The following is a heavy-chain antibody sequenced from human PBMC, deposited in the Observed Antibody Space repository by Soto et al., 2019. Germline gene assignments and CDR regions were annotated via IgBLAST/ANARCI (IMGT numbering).Heavy chain of an antibody. Sequence: SVKVSCKASGGTFSSYAISWVRQAPGQGLEWMGGIIPIFGTANYAQKFQGRVTITADASTSTAYMELSSLRSEDTAVYCCARDPAYSSSWYVGWFDPWGQGTLVTVSS. CDR3: ARDPAYSSSWYVGWFDP. CDR1: GGTFSSYA. D-gene: IGHD6-13*01. V-gene: IGHV1-69*13. J-gene: IGHJ5*02. CDR2: IIPIFGTA.